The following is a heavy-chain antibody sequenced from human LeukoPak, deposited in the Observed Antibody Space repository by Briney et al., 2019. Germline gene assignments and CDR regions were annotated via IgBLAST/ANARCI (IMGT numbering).Heavy chain of an antibody. CDR1: GYTFTSYG. J-gene: IGHJ4*02. CDR3: ARDLGVVPAATLDY. V-gene: IGHV1-18*01. Sequence: ASVKVSCKASGYTFTSYGISWVRQAPGQGLEWMGWISAYNGNTNYAQKLQGRVTMTTDTSTSTAYMELRSLRSDDTAAYYCARDLGVVPAATLDYWGQGTLVTVSS. CDR2: ISAYNGNT. D-gene: IGHD2-2*01.